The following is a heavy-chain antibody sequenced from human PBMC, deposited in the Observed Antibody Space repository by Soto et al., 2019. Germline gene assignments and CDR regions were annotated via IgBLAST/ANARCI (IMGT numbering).Heavy chain of an antibody. CDR2: IYPGDSGT. CDR3: ARHSSGWYLEHFDY. CDR1: GFTFTSYW. Sequence: GESLKISCKASGFTFTSYWIGWVRQMPGKGLEWMGIIYPGDSGTRYSPSFQGQVTISADKSISTAYLQWSSLKASDTAMYYCARHSSGWYLEHFDYWGQGTLVTVSS. J-gene: IGHJ4*02. V-gene: IGHV5-51*01. D-gene: IGHD6-19*01.